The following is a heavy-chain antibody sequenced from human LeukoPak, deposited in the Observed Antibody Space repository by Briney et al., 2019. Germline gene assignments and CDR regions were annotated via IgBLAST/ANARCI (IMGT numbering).Heavy chain of an antibody. D-gene: IGHD4-17*01. Sequence: GESLKISCKGSGYSFTSYWIGWVRRMPGKGLEWMGIIYPGDSDTRYSPSFQGQVTISADKSISTAYLQWSSLKASDTAMYYCARRLGTVTTQRWFDPWGQGTLVTVSS. J-gene: IGHJ5*02. CDR1: GYSFTSYW. CDR3: ARRLGTVTTQRWFDP. CDR2: IYPGDSDT. V-gene: IGHV5-51*01.